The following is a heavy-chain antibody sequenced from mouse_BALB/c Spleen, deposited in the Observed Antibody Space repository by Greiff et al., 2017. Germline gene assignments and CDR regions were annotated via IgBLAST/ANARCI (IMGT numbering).Heavy chain of an antibody. V-gene: IGHV5-6-3*01. CDR3: ARRNYGNYEGGAMDY. CDR1: GLTFSSYG. Sequence: EVKVVESGGGLVQPGGSLKLSCAASGLTFSSYGMSWVRQTPDKRLELVATINSNGGSTYYPDSVKGRFTISRDNAKNTLYLQMSSLKSEDTAMYYCARRNYGNYEGGAMDYWGQGTSVTVSS. CDR2: INSNGGST. J-gene: IGHJ4*01. D-gene: IGHD2-1*01.